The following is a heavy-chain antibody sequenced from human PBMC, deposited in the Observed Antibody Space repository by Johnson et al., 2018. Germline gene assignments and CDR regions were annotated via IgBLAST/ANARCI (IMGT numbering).Heavy chain of an antibody. CDR3: SRVSETATTYYYHYGMDV. CDR1: GGSISNYY. J-gene: IGHJ6*02. D-gene: IGHD5-24*01. CDR2: IYYTGST. Sequence: QVQLQESGPGLVKPSETLSLTCTVSGGSISNYYWSWIRQPPGKGLEWIGYIYYTGSTNYKPSLKSRVTISVDTSKNQFSLKLSSVTAADTAVYFCSRVSETATTYYYHYGMDVWGQGTTVTVSS. V-gene: IGHV4-59*01.